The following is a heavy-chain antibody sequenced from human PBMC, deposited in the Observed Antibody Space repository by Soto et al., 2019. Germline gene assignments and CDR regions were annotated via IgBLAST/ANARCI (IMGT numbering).Heavy chain of an antibody. CDR1: GYCLISYW. CDR3: ARIIGYGRSTDWTWYFDN. D-gene: IGHD2-2*03. J-gene: IGHJ4*01. CDR2: FYPGDSTS. V-gene: IGHV5-51*01. Sequence: GESLKISCKTSGYCLISYWVAWVRPKPGKGLEWMGTFYPGDSTSTYIPSVQGQVTISVDKSISTAYLHLSSLKAPDTAMYYCARIIGYGRSTDWTWYFDNWGQGTMVTVSS.